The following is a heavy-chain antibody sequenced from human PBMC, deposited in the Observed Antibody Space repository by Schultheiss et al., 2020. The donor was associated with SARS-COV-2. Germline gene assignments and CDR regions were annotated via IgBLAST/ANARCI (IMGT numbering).Heavy chain of an antibody. CDR3: ARGEGDYSYYYYMDV. CDR2: IWYDGSNK. Sequence: GESLKISCAASGFTFSSYGMHWVRQAPGKGLEWVAVIWYDGSNKYYADSVKGRFTISRDNSKNTLYLQMNSLRAEDTAVYYCARGEGDYSYYYYMDVWGKGTTVTVSS. CDR1: GFTFSSYG. V-gene: IGHV3-33*01. D-gene: IGHD2-21*02. J-gene: IGHJ6*03.